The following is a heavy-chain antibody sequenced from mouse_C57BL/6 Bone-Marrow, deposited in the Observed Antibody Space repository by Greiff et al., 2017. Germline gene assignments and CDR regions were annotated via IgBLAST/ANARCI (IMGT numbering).Heavy chain of an antibody. J-gene: IGHJ4*01. CDR2: IWSDGST. CDR3: ARHDYYGSSYAMDY. Sequence: VQLQESGPGLVAPSQSLSITCTVSGFSLTSYGVHWVRQPPGKGLEWLVVIWSDGSTTYNSALKSRLSSSKDNSKSQVFLQMNRLQTDYTAMYYCARHDYYGSSYAMDYWGQGTSVNVSS. CDR1: GFSLTSYG. V-gene: IGHV2-6-1*01. D-gene: IGHD1-1*01.